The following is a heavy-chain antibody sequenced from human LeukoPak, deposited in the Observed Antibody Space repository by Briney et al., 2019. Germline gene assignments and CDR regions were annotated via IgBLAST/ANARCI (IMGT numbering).Heavy chain of an antibody. CDR2: IIPISGTA. J-gene: IGHJ4*02. CDR1: GGTFSSYA. D-gene: IGHD3-22*01. V-gene: IGHV1-69*13. CDR3: ATSRDHYYDSSGYYYVYDYFDY. Sequence: ASVKVSCKASGGTFSSYAISWVRQAPGQGLEWMGGIIPISGTANYAQKFQGRVTITADESTSTAYMELRSLRSDDTAVYYCATSRDHYYDSSGYYYVYDYFDYWGQGTLVTVSS.